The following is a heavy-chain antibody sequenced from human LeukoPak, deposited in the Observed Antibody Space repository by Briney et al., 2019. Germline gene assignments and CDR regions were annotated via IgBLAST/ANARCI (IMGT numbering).Heavy chain of an antibody. CDR2: INHSGST. Sequence: SETLSLTCAVYGGSFSGYYWSWIRQPPGKGLEWIGEINHSGSTNYNPSLKSRVTISVDTSKNQFSPKLSSVTAADTAVYYCARGYCSGGSCYRSYYYYGMDVWGKGTTVTVSS. D-gene: IGHD2-15*01. J-gene: IGHJ6*04. V-gene: IGHV4-34*01. CDR3: ARGYCSGGSCYRSYYYYGMDV. CDR1: GGSFSGYY.